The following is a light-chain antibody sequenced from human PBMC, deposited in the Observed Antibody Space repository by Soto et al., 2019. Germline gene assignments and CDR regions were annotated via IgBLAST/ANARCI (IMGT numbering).Light chain of an antibody. CDR2: KAS. J-gene: IGKJ4*01. Sequence: DIQITHSPSTLSACLGERVTITCRASQSISSWLAWYQQKPGKAPKFLIYKASSLESGVPSRFSGSGSGTEFTLTISSLQAEDVAVYYCQQYYSTPLTFGGGTKVDIK. V-gene: IGKV1-5*03. CDR1: QSISSW. CDR3: QQYYSTPLT.